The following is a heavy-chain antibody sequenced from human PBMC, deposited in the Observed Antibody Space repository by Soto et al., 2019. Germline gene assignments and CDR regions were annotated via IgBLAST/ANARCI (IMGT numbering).Heavy chain of an antibody. V-gene: IGHV4-61*05. Sequence: PSEPLSFTCVVTWRSISSACYYWNWFRQPTGKGMDWIGYIYYNGNNYLRTSLKSRVTPSVDKSKNLVSLNLRSETAADTAVYYCARTPIGYCSGGTCSNRFDPWGQGTPVTVSS. CDR3: ARTPIGYCSGGTCSNRFDP. CDR1: WRSISSACYY. D-gene: IGHD2-15*01. CDR2: IYYNGNN. J-gene: IGHJ5*02.